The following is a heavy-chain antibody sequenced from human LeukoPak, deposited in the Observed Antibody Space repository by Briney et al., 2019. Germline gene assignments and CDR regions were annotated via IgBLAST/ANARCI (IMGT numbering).Heavy chain of an antibody. Sequence: GGSLRLSCAASGFTFSSYSMNWVRQAPGKGLEWVSYISSGSSIIYYADSVKGRFTISRDNAKNPLYLQMNSLRAEDTAVYYCAGDYCSTTSCRFDYWGQGTLVTVSS. CDR3: AGDYCSTTSCRFDY. CDR2: ISSGSSII. CDR1: GFTFSSYS. J-gene: IGHJ4*02. D-gene: IGHD2-2*01. V-gene: IGHV3-48*01.